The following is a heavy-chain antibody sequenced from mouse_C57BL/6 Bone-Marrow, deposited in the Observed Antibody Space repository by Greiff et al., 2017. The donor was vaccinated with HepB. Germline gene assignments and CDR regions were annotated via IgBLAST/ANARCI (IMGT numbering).Heavy chain of an antibody. Sequence: EVQLQQSGPELVKPGDSVKISCKASGYSFTGYFMNWVMQSHGKSLEWIGRINPYNGDTFYNQKFKGKATLTVDKSSSTAHMELRSLTSEDTAVYDCARSPYYYGSSYWYFDVWGTGTTVTVSS. D-gene: IGHD1-1*01. V-gene: IGHV1-20*01. CDR2: INPYNGDT. CDR1: GYSFTGYF. J-gene: IGHJ1*03. CDR3: ARSPYYYGSSYWYFDV.